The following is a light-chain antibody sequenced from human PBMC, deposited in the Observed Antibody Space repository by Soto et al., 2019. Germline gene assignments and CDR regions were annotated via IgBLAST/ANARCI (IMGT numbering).Light chain of an antibody. CDR2: NNN. Sequence: QSVLTQPPSASGTPGQRVTISCSGSSSNIGSYTVNWYQQLPGTAPKLLIYNNNHRPSGVLDRFSGSKSGTSASLAIGGLQSDDEARYYFTSWDDSLNAVVFGGGTKLTVL. CDR1: SSNIGSYT. V-gene: IGLV1-44*01. CDR3: TSWDDSLNAVV. J-gene: IGLJ2*01.